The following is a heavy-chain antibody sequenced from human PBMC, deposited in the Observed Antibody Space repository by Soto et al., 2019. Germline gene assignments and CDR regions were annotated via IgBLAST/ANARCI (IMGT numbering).Heavy chain of an antibody. CDR3: TRARSVGATYYFDY. CDR2: IRSKAYGGTT. Sequence: GGSLRLSCTASGFTLGDYAMSWFRQAPGKGLEWVGFIRSKAYGGTTEYAASVKGRFTISRDDSKSIAYLQMNSLKTEDTAVYYCTRARSVGATYYFDYWGQGTLVTVSS. CDR1: GFTLGDYA. D-gene: IGHD1-26*01. V-gene: IGHV3-49*03. J-gene: IGHJ4*02.